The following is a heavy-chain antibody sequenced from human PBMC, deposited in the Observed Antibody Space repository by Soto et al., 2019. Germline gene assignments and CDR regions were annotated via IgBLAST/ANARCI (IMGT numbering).Heavy chain of an antibody. CDR2: IYHSGST. V-gene: IGHV4-4*02. J-gene: IGHJ6*02. D-gene: IGHD6-13*01. Sequence: SETLSLTCAVSGGSISSSNWWSWVRQPPGKGLEWIGEIYHSGSTYYNPSLKSRVTISVDTSKNQFSLKLSSVTAADTAVYYCARHVDYSSSWYTPNYYYYYGMDVWGQGTTVTVSS. CDR1: GGSISSSNW. CDR3: ARHVDYSSSWYTPNYYYYYGMDV.